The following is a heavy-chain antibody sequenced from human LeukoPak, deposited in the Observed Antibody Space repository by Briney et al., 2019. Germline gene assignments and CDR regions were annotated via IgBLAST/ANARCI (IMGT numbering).Heavy chain of an antibody. CDR3: ARGAGYCSSTSCYVFSVDYYYYGMDV. J-gene: IGHJ6*02. V-gene: IGHV1-18*01. Sequence: GASVKVSCKASGYTFTSYGISWVRQAPGQGLEWMGWISAYNGNTNYAQKLQGRVTMTTDTSTIKAYMELRSLRSDDTAVYYCARGAGYCSSTSCYVFSVDYYYYGMDVWGQGTTVTVSS. D-gene: IGHD2-2*01. CDR2: ISAYNGNT. CDR1: GYTFTSYG.